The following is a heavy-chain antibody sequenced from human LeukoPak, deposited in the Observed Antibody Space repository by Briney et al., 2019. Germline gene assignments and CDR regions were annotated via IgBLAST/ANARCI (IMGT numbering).Heavy chain of an antibody. Sequence: GGSLRLSCAASGFTFSSYSMNWVRQAPGKGLEWVSSISSSSSSYIYYADSVKGRFTISRDNSKNTLYMQMNSLRAEDTAVYYCAKFLYGGSDDHWGQGTLVTVSS. CDR3: AKFLYGGSDDH. D-gene: IGHD4-23*01. J-gene: IGHJ4*02. CDR1: GFTFSSYS. CDR2: ISSSSSSYI. V-gene: IGHV3-21*04.